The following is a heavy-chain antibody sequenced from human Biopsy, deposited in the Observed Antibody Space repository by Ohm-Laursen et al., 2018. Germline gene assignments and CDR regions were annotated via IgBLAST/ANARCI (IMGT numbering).Heavy chain of an antibody. CDR3: PRDIKNPIGGLVARSDVFDV. CDR1: RYTFTDYF. Sequence: ASVKVSCNASRYTFTDYFLHWVRQAPGQGPEGMGWISPSSGGTNYAQKFQGRVTIIWDASATTGYMELSSLRSDDTAVYYCPRDIKNPIGGLVARSDVFDVWGQGTMVTVSS. CDR2: ISPSSGGT. J-gene: IGHJ3*01. V-gene: IGHV1-2*02. D-gene: IGHD3-16*02.